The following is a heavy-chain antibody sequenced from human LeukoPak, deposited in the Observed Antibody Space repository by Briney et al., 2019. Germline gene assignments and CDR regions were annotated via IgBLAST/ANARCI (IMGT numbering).Heavy chain of an antibody. CDR3: ARVTDSSGYSDAFDI. V-gene: IGHV4-59*08. Sequence: SETLSLTCTVSGGSISSYYWSWIRQPPGKGLEWIRYIYYSGSTYYNPSLKSRVTISVDTSKNQFSLKLSSVTAADTAVYYCARVTDSSGYSDAFDIWGQGTMVTVSS. D-gene: IGHD3-22*01. CDR1: GGSISSYY. CDR2: IYYSGST. J-gene: IGHJ3*02.